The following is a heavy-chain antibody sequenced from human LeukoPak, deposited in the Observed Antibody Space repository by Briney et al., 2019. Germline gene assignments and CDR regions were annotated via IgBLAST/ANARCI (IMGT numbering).Heavy chain of an antibody. CDR2: ISSSSSTI. CDR3: ARAPIIAVAGNPRVAFDI. CDR1: GFTFSSYS. Sequence: QSGGSLRLSCAASGFTFSSYSMNWVRQAPGKGLEWVSYISSSSSTIYYADSVKGRFTISRDNAKNSLYLQMNSLRAEDTAVYYCARAPIIAVAGNPRVAFDIWGQGTMVTVSS. V-gene: IGHV3-48*01. J-gene: IGHJ3*02. D-gene: IGHD6-19*01.